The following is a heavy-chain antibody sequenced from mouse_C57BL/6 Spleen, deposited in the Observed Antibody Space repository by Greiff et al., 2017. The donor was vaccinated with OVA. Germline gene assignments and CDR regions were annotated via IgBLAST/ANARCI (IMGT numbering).Heavy chain of an antibody. V-gene: IGHV1-15*01. D-gene: IGHD4-1*01. CDR2: IDPETGGT. CDR1: GYTFTDYE. CDR3: TKELASYAMDY. J-gene: IGHJ4*01. Sequence: VQLKESGAELVRPGASVTLSCKASGYTFTDYEMHWVKQTPVHGLEWIGAIDPETGGTAYNQKFKGKAILTADKSSSTAYMELRSLTSEDSAVYYCTKELASYAMDYWGQGTSVTVSS.